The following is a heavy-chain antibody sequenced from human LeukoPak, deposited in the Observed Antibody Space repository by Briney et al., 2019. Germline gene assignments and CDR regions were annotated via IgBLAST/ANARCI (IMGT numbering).Heavy chain of an antibody. D-gene: IGHD2-15*01. V-gene: IGHV4-39*01. CDR2: VYYSGST. J-gene: IGHJ4*02. Sequence: SETLSLTCTVSGGSISSSSYYWGWIRQPPGKGLEWIGSVYYSGSTYYNPSLKSRVTISVDTSKNQFSLKLSSVTAADTAVYFCGSVVVGAYSCLFDYWGQGTLVTVSS. CDR3: GSVVVGAYSCLFDY. CDR1: GGSISSSSYY.